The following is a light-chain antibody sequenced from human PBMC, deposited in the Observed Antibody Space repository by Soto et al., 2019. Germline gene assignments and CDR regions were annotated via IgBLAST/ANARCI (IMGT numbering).Light chain of an antibody. CDR3: QQHSNWPLT. J-gene: IGKJ5*01. CDR1: QSVSNNY. V-gene: IGKV3D-20*02. Sequence: EIVLTQYPGTLSLSPGERSTLSCSSSQSVSNNYLAWYQQKPGQAPRLLIYDASNRATGIPARFSGSGSGTDFTLTISSLQSEDFAVYYCQQHSNWPLTFGQGTRLEI. CDR2: DAS.